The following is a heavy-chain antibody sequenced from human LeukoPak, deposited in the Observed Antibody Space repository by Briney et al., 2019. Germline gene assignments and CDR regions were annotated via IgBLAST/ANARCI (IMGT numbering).Heavy chain of an antibody. CDR1: GFTFSSCE. Sequence: GGSLRLSCAASGFTFSSCEMNWVRQAPGKGLEWVSNIASSGYTIYYADSVRGRFTISRDNAKNSLYLQMNSLRAEDTAVYYCARDLRGSIDYWGQGTLVTVSS. CDR2: IASSGYTI. J-gene: IGHJ4*02. D-gene: IGHD2-2*01. V-gene: IGHV3-48*03. CDR3: ARDLRGSIDY.